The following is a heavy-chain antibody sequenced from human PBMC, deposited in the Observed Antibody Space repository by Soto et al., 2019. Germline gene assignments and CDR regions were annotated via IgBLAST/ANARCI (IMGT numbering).Heavy chain of an antibody. J-gene: IGHJ4*02. CDR3: ARVDTAMIDY. Sequence: EVLLVESGGGLVPPGGSLRLSCEASGFTFRGYSMNWVRQAPGKGLEWISYISGSSSTEYYADSVKGRFTISRDNARNSLYLQMNSLRDEDTAVYYCARVDTAMIDYWGQGTLVTVSS. CDR1: GFTFRGYS. D-gene: IGHD5-18*01. CDR2: ISGSSSTE. V-gene: IGHV3-48*02.